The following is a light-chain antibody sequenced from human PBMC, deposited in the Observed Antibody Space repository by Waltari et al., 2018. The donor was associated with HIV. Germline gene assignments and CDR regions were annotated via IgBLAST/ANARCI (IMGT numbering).Light chain of an antibody. CDR2: DVS. J-gene: IGLJ2*01. CDR3: SSYTSSSTLSVV. Sequence: QSALTQPASVSGSPGQSITISCTGTSRDVGGYNYVSWYQQHPGKAPKLMIYDVSKRPSGVSNRFSGSKSGNTASLTISGLQAEDEADYYCSSYTSSSTLSVVFGGGTKLTVL. CDR1: SRDVGGYNY. V-gene: IGLV2-14*01.